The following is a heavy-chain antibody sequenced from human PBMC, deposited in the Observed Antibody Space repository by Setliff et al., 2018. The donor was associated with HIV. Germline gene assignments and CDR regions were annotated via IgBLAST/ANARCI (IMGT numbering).Heavy chain of an antibody. V-gene: IGHV4-39*07. Sequence: SETLSLTCTVSGGSISSNSYYWGWFRQPPGKGLEWIGEINHSGSTNYNPSLKSRVTISVDTSKNQFSLKLSSVTAADTAVYYCARVGHYYGSGSPFDPWGQGTLVTVS. J-gene: IGHJ5*01. D-gene: IGHD3-10*01. CDR1: GGSISSNSYY. CDR2: INHSGST. CDR3: ARVGHYYGSGSPFDP.